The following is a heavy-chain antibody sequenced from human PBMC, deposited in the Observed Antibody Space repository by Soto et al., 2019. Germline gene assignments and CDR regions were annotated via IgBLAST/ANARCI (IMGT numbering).Heavy chain of an antibody. CDR2: IIPIFGTA. V-gene: IGHV1-69*13. CDR1: GGTFSSYA. Sequence: GASVKVSCKASGGTFSSYAISWVRQAPGQGLEWMGGIIPIFGTANYAQKFQGRVTITADESTSTAYMELSSLRSEDTAAYYCAHSGWELLPDYYYYGMDVWGQGTTVTVSS. J-gene: IGHJ6*02. D-gene: IGHD1-26*01. CDR3: AHSGWELLPDYYYYGMDV.